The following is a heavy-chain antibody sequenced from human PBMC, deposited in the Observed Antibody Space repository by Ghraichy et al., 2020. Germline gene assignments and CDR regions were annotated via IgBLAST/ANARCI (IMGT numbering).Heavy chain of an antibody. CDR2: ISSSSSYI. V-gene: IGHV3-21*01. Sequence: GGSLRLSCAASGFTFSSYSMNWVRQAPGKGLEWVSSISSSSSYIYYADSVKGQFTISRDNAKNSLYLQMNSLGAEDTAVYYCAGGRWLVRGWWVHDDYWGQGTLVTVSS. CDR3: AGGRWLVRGWWVHDDY. J-gene: IGHJ4*02. CDR1: GFTFSSYS. D-gene: IGHD6-19*01.